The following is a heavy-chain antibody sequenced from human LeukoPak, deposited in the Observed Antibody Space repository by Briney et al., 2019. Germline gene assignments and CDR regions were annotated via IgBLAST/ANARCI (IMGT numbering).Heavy chain of an antibody. CDR1: GFTFSDYY. V-gene: IGHV3-11*04. Sequence: PGGSLRLSCAASGFTFSDYYMSWIRQAPGKGLEWVSYISSSGSTIYYADSVKGRFTISRDNAKNSLYLQMNSLRAGDTAVYYCAGGSVRSPVYYYYYYGMDVWGQGTTVTVSS. CDR2: ISSSGSTI. J-gene: IGHJ6*02. D-gene: IGHD3-10*01. CDR3: AGGSVRSPVYYYYYYGMDV.